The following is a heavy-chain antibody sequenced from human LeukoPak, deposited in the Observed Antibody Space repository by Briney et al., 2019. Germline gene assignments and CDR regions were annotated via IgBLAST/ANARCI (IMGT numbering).Heavy chain of an antibody. CDR1: GYTFTGYY. Sequence: ASVKVSCKASGYTFTGYYMHWVRQAPGQGLEWMGWINPNSVGTNYAQKFQGRVTMTRDTSISTAYMELSSLRSEDTAVYYCARGGRGYSGYPFGYWGQGTLVTVSS. D-gene: IGHD5-12*01. J-gene: IGHJ4*02. CDR2: INPNSVGT. CDR3: ARGGRGYSGYPFGY. V-gene: IGHV1-2*02.